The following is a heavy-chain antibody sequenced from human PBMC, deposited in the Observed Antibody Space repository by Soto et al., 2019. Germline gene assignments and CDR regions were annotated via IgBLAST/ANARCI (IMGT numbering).Heavy chain of an antibody. CDR1: GGSISSGGYY. Sequence: SETLSLTCTVSGGSISSGGYYWSWIRQHPGKGLEWIGYIYYSGSTYYNPSLKSRVTISVDTSKNQFSLKLSSVTAADTAVYYCARGYDTLDAFDIWGQGTMVTVS. D-gene: IGHD3-22*01. J-gene: IGHJ3*02. CDR3: ARGYDTLDAFDI. V-gene: IGHV4-31*03. CDR2: IYYSGST.